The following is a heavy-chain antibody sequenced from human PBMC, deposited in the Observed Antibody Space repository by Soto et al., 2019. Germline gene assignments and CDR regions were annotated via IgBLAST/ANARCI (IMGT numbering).Heavy chain of an antibody. V-gene: IGHV3-30*18. CDR1: GFTFSSYG. Sequence: GGYLKLSCTASGFTFSSYGMHWVRQAPGKGLDWVALISYDGSNKYYADSVRGRFTISRDNSKNTLHLQMNSLRVEDTAVYYCSKDFSHYVGYYYVMGLCGQGPTGTGSS. CDR3: SKDFSHYVGYYYVMGL. J-gene: IGHJ6*02. D-gene: IGHD4-4*01. CDR2: ISYDGSNK.